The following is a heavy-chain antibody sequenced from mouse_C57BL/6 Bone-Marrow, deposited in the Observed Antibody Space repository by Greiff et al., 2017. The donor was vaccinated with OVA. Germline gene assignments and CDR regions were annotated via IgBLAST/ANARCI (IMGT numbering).Heavy chain of an antibody. J-gene: IGHJ2*01. CDR3: ARENYDYDRDY. Sequence: VQLQQPGAELVKPGASVKLSCKASGYTFTSYWMHWVKQRPGQGLEWIGMIHPNSGSTNYNEKFKSKATLTVDKSSSTAYMQLSSLTSEDSAVYYCARENYDYDRDYWGQGTTLTVSS. V-gene: IGHV1-64*01. D-gene: IGHD2-4*01. CDR2: IHPNSGST. CDR1: GYTFTSYW.